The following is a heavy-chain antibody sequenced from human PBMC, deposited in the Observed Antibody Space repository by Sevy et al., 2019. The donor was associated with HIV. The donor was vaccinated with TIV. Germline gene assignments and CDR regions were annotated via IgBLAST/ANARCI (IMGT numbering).Heavy chain of an antibody. J-gene: IGHJ4*02. CDR1: GFTFSSYA. Sequence: GGSLRLSCAASGFTFSSYAMNWVRQAPGKGLEWVSSITSRRTTIYYADSVKGRFTISRDKAKASVYLQMNSLRDEDTAVYYCARGIALSVLDDWGQGTLVTVSS. CDR2: ITSRRTTI. D-gene: IGHD3-3*02. CDR3: ARGIALSVLDD. V-gene: IGHV3-48*02.